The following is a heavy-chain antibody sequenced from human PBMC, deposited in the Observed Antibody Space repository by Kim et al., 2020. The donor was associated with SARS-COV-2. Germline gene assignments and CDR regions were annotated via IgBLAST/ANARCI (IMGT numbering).Heavy chain of an antibody. CDR2: IRSKAYGGTT. CDR3: TSLNDYVWGSYRFDY. J-gene: IGHJ4*02. V-gene: IGHV3-49*03. D-gene: IGHD3-16*02. Sequence: GGSLRLSCTASGFTFGDYAMSWFRQAPGKGLEWVGFIRSKAYGGTTEYAASVKGRFTISRDDSKSIAYLQMNSLKTEDTAVYYCTSLNDYVWGSYRFDYWGQGTLVTVSS. CDR1: GFTFGDYA.